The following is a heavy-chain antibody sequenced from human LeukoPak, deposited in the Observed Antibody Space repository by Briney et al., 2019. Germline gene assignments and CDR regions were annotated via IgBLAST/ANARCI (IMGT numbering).Heavy chain of an antibody. CDR3: ARGLRGRNWFDP. Sequence: ASETLSLTCTVSGGSISSSSYSWGWIRQPPGKGLEWIGSIYYSGSTYYNPSLKSRVTISVDTSKNQFSLKLSSVTAADTAVYYCARGLRGRNWFDPWGQGTLVTVSS. J-gene: IGHJ5*02. CDR2: IYYSGST. V-gene: IGHV4-39*01. CDR1: GGSISSSSYS. D-gene: IGHD3-10*01.